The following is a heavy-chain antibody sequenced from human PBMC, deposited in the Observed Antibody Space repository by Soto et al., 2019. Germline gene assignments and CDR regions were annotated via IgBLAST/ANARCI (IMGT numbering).Heavy chain of an antibody. Sequence: GGSLRLSCAASGFTFSDYYMSWIRQAPGKGLEWVSYISSSGSTIYYADSVKGRFTISRDNAKNSLYLQMNSLRAEDTAVYYCARVIAAAEYYYMDVWGKGTTVTVSS. CDR1: GFTFSDYY. J-gene: IGHJ6*03. CDR2: ISSSGSTI. V-gene: IGHV3-11*01. CDR3: ARVIAAAEYYYMDV. D-gene: IGHD6-13*01.